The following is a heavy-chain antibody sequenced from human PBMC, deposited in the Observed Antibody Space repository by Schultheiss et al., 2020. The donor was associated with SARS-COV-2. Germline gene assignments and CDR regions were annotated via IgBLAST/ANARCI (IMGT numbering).Heavy chain of an antibody. V-gene: IGHV3-66*02. J-gene: IGHJ6*03. CDR1: GFTVSSNY. D-gene: IGHD3-3*01. CDR2: IYSGGST. Sequence: GALRLSCAASGFTVSSNYMSWVRQAPGKGLEWVSVIYSGGSTYYADSVKGRFTISRDNSKNTLYLQMNSLRAEDTAVYYCARARPDYDFWSGYTPYYMDVWGKGTTVTVSS. CDR3: ARARPDYDFWSGYTPYYMDV.